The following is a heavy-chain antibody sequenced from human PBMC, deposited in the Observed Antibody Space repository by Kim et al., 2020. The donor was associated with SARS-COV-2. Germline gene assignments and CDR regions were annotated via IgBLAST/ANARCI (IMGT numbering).Heavy chain of an antibody. CDR1: GFTFSSYG. V-gene: IGHV3-33*06. CDR2: IWYDGSNK. J-gene: IGHJ6*04. Sequence: GGSLRLSCAASGFTFSSYGMHWVRQAPGKGLEWVAVIWYDGSNKYYADSVKGRFTISRDNSKNTLYLQMNSLRAEDTAVYYCAKNRDYYYYGMDVWGEGTTATDSS. CDR3: AKNRDYYYYGMDV.